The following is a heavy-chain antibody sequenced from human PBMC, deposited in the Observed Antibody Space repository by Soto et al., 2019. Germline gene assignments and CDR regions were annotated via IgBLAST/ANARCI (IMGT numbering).Heavy chain of an antibody. CDR2: ISPGSDSS. V-gene: IGHV3-21*02. CDR3: ARPRGPRGYDLIDY. D-gene: IGHD5-12*01. CDR1: GFPFSDYS. Sequence: EVQLVESGGGLVKPGGSLRLACAASGFPFSDYSWNWVRXTPGKGLEWVSSISPGSDSSYYADSVKGRFTISRDNAKNSLXXKMNSLRXEDTAVYYCARPRGPRGYDLIDYWGQGTLVIVSS. J-gene: IGHJ4*02.